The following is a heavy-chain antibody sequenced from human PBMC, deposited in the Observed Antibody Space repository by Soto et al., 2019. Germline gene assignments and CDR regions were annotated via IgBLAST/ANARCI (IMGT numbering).Heavy chain of an antibody. CDR3: TTDYIWGSFRLFDP. CDR2: IKSKTDGGTT. J-gene: IGHJ5*02. CDR1: GFTFSNAW. D-gene: IGHD3-16*01. V-gene: IGHV3-15*01. Sequence: GESLKISCAASGFTFSNAWMSWVRQAPGKGLEWVGRIKSKTDGGTTDYAAPVKGRFTISRDDSKNTLYLQMNSLKTEDTAVYYCTTDYIWGSFRLFDPWGQGTLVTVSS.